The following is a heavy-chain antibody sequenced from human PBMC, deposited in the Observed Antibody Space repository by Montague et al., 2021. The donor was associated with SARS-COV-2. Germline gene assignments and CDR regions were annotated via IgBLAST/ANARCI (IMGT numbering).Heavy chain of an antibody. J-gene: IGHJ4*02. CDR3: AKTLTNSSGCFGIDF. CDR1: GFTFNAFA. CDR2: IGGSGGFT. D-gene: IGHD6-19*01. Sequence: SLRLSCAASGFTFNAFAMNWVRQAPGKGLVWVSAIGGSGGFTYYANSVRGRFTISRDNSKNTLFLQMNNLRVGDTAVYYCAKTLTNSSGCFGIDFWGPGTLVTVST. V-gene: IGHV3-23*01.